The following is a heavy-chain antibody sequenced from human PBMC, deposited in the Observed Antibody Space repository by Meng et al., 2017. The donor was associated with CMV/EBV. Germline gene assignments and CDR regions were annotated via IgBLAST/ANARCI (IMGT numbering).Heavy chain of an antibody. CDR2: ISGSGGTT. D-gene: IGHD2-2*02. CDR1: SSYA. Sequence: SSYAMSWVRQAPGKGLEWVSAISGSGGTTYYADSVKGRFTISRDNSKNTLYVQMNSLRAEDTAVYYCAKDQSHCSSTSCYMGRGYDYWGQGTLVTVSS. V-gene: IGHV3-23*01. J-gene: IGHJ4*02. CDR3: AKDQSHCSSTSCYMGRGYDY.